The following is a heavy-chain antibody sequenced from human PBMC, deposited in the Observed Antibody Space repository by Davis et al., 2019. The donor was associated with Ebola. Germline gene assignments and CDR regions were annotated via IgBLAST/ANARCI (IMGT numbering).Heavy chain of an antibody. J-gene: IGHJ3*02. CDR1: GYSFTGYY. D-gene: IGHD3-22*01. Sequence: ASVKVSCKASGYSFTGYYLHWVRQAPGQGLEWMGIINPSGGSTSYAQKFQGRVTMTRDTSTSTVYMELSSLRSEDTAVYYCAREWSPYYYDSSGLDDAFDIWGQGTMVTVSS. CDR2: INPSGGST. CDR3: AREWSPYYYDSSGLDDAFDI. V-gene: IGHV1-46*01.